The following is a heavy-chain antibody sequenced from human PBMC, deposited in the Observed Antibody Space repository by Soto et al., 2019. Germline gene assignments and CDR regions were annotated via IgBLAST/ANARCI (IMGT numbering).Heavy chain of an antibody. D-gene: IGHD3-22*01. V-gene: IGHV3-13*04. CDR3: ARAIGPTLFDY. Sequence: GGSLRLCCSASVFTFSSYDMHWVRQGPGKGLEWVSAIGTAGDTNYAGSVKGRFTISRENAKNSLYLQMNSLRAGDTAIYFCARAIGPTLFDYWGQGTLVTVSS. CDR1: VFTFSSYD. CDR2: IGTAGDT. J-gene: IGHJ4*02.